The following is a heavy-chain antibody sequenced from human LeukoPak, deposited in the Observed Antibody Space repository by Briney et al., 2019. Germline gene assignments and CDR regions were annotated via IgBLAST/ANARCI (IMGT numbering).Heavy chain of an antibody. CDR2: IYTNGDT. J-gene: IGHJ6*03. CDR1: GGSISSGFYY. D-gene: IGHD2/OR15-2a*01. CDR3: ARAETSSYYYYYMDV. V-gene: IGHV4-61*02. Sequence: SETLSLTCTVSGGSISSGFYYWSWIRQPAGKRLEWIGRIYTNGDTNYNPSLKSRVAISVDTSKKQFSLKLSSVTAADTAVYYCARAETSSYYYYYMDVWGKGTTVTISS.